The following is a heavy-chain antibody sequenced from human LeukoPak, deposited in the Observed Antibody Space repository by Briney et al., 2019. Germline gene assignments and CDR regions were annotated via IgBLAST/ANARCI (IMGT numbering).Heavy chain of an antibody. D-gene: IGHD3-10*01. Sequence: SETLSLTCTVSGGSISSYYWSWIRQPPGKGLEWIGYIYYSGSTNYNPSLKSRVTISVDTSKNQFSLKLSSVTAADTAVYYCARSTPRNYYGSGSYYSNAFDIWGQGTMVTVSS. J-gene: IGHJ3*02. CDR1: GGSISSYY. V-gene: IGHV4-59*01. CDR3: ARSTPRNYYGSGSYYSNAFDI. CDR2: IYYSGST.